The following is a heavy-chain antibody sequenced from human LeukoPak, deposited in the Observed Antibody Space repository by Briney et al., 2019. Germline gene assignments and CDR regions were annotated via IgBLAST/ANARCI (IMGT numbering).Heavy chain of an antibody. J-gene: IGHJ4*02. V-gene: IGHV3-23*01. CDR3: AKGTDTTGRQNFDI. Sequence: GGSLRLSCEASGYTLICYAMHWVRQAPGKGLERVSSISSDGDGTFYTDSLSGRFTISRDNAKKAVFLQMKSLRRGDSALYYCAKGTDTTGRQNFDIWGQGTLITASS. CDR1: GYTLICYA. CDR2: ISSDGDGT. D-gene: IGHD2-8*02.